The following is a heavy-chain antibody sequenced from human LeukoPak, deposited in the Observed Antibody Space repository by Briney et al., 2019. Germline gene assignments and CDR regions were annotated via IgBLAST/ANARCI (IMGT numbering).Heavy chain of an antibody. CDR1: GGSFSDYY. Sequence: SETLSLTCAVYGGSFSDYYWTWIRQPPGKGLEWIGYIYHSGSTYYNPSLKSRVTISVDRSKNQFSLKLSSVTAADTAVYYCATAYNGIYFDYWGQGTLVTVSS. D-gene: IGHD1-1*01. V-gene: IGHV4-34*01. CDR3: ATAYNGIYFDY. CDR2: IYHSGST. J-gene: IGHJ4*02.